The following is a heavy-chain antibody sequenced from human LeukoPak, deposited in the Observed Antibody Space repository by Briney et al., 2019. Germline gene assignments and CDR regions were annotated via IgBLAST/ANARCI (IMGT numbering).Heavy chain of an antibody. CDR1: GYSFTSYW. CDR3: ARRPYYGMDV. V-gene: IGHV5-10-1*01. J-gene: IGHJ6*04. Sequence: PGESLKISSKGSGYSFTSYWISWVRQMPGKGLEWMGRIDPSDSYTNYSPSFQGHVTISADKSISTAYLQGSSLKASDTAMYYCARRPYYGMDVWGKGTTVTVSS. CDR2: IDPSDSYT.